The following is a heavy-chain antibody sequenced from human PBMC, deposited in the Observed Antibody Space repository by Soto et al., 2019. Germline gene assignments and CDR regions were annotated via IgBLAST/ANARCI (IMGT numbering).Heavy chain of an antibody. V-gene: IGHV3-33*01. CDR1: GFTFSTYG. J-gene: IGHJ4*02. CDR3: ARVDYYDSSAYYIDY. D-gene: IGHD3-22*01. Sequence: GGSLRLSCAASGFTFSTYGMHWVRQAPGKGLEWVAVIWYDGSNKYYADSLKGRSTISRDNSKSTLYLQMNSLRAEDTAVYYCARVDYYDSSAYYIDYWGQGTLVTVSS. CDR2: IWYDGSNK.